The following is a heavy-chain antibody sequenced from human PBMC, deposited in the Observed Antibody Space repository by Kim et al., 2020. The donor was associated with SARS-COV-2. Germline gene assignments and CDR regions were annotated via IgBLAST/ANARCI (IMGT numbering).Heavy chain of an antibody. V-gene: IGHV1-69*01. D-gene: IGHD3-22*01. CDR3: ARDRSGFNYYDTKVDV. Sequence: KFQGRVTITADESTSTAYMELSSLRSEDTAVYYCARDRSGFNYYDTKVDVWGQGTTVTVSS. J-gene: IGHJ6*02.